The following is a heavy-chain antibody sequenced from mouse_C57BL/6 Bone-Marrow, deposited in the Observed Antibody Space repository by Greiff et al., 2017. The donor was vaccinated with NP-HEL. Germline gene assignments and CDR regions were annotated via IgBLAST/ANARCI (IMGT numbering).Heavy chain of an antibody. J-gene: IGHJ4*01. CDR2: IYPSDSET. V-gene: IGHV1-61*01. D-gene: IGHD2-3*01. CDR1: GYTFTSYW. Sequence: QVQLQQPGAELVRPGSSVKLSCKASGYTFTSYWMDWVKQRPGQGLEWIGNIYPSDSETHYNQKFKDKATLTVDKSSSTAYMQLSSLTSEDSAVYYCARKRPGYSYAMDYWGQGTSVTVSS. CDR3: ARKRPGYSYAMDY.